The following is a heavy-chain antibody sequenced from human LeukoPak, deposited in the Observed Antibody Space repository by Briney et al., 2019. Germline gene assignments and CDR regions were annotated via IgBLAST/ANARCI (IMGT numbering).Heavy chain of an antibody. D-gene: IGHD6-13*01. Sequence: GGSLRLSCAASGFTFSSYVMSWVRQAPGKGLEWVSAITGSGGTTYYADFVKGRFTISRDNAKNSLYLQMNSLRAEDTAVYYCARDRSGSSWPDAFDIWGQGTMVTVSS. CDR3: ARDRSGSSWPDAFDI. CDR2: ITGSGGTT. CDR1: GFTFSSYV. J-gene: IGHJ3*02. V-gene: IGHV3-23*01.